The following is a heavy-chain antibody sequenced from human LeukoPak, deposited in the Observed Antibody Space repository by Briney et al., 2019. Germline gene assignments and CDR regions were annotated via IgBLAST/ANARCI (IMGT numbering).Heavy chain of an antibody. CDR3: ARDCVSCGAFDI. V-gene: IGHV1-69*04. J-gene: IGHJ3*02. D-gene: IGHD2-15*01. CDR2: IIPILGIA. Sequence: ASVKVSCKASGGTFSSYAISWLRQAPGQGLEWMGRIIPILGIANYAQKFQGRVTITADKSTSTAYMELSSLRAEDTAVYYCARDCVSCGAFDIWGQGTMVTVSS. CDR1: GGTFSSYA.